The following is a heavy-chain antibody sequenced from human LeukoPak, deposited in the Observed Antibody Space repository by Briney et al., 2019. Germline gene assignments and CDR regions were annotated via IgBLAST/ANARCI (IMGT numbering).Heavy chain of an antibody. CDR2: ISSSSSYI. CDR1: GFTFSSYS. CDR3: ARNDYGGIVDAFDI. J-gene: IGHJ3*02. D-gene: IGHD4-23*01. V-gene: IGHV3-21*01. Sequence: GGSLRLSCAASGFTFSSYSMNWVRQAPGKGLEWVSSISSSSSYIYYADSVKGRFSISRDNAKNSLFLQMNSLRAEDTAVYYCARNDYGGIVDAFDIWGRGTMVTVSS.